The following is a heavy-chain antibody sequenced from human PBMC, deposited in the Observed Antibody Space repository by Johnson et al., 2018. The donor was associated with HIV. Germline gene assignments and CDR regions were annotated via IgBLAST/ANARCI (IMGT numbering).Heavy chain of an antibody. Sequence: QVQLVESGGGVVQPGGSLRLSCAASGFTFSSYGMHWVRQAPGKGLEWVAFIRYDGSNKYYADSVKGRFTISRDNSKNTLYLQMNSLRAEDTAVYYCAKDREGSGWYEGDAFDIWGQGTMVTVSS. J-gene: IGHJ3*02. D-gene: IGHD6-19*01. V-gene: IGHV3-30*02. CDR1: GFTFSSYG. CDR2: IRYDGSNK. CDR3: AKDREGSGWYEGDAFDI.